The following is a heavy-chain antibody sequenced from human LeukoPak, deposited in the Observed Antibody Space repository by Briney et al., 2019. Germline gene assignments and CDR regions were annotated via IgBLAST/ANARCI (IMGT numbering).Heavy chain of an antibody. V-gene: IGHV3-23*01. CDR3: AKDRSLWFGELQN. Sequence: GGSLRLSCAASGFTFSSYAMSWVRQAPGKGLEWVSGIHGSGGSTYYADSVEGQFTISRDNSKNTVYLEMNSLRAEDTALYYCAKDRSLWFGELQNWGQGTLVTVSS. J-gene: IGHJ4*02. D-gene: IGHD3-10*01. CDR1: GFTFSSYA. CDR2: IHGSGGST.